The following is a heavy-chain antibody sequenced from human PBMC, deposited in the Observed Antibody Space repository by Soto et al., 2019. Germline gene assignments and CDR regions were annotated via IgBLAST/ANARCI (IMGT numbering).Heavy chain of an antibody. V-gene: IGHV1-69*01. CDR2: VIPIFGTA. Sequence: QVQLVQSGAEVKKPGSSVKVSCKASGGTFSSYAISWVRQAPGQGLEWMGGVIPIFGTANYAQKFQGRVTITADESTSTAYVELSSLRSEDTAVYYCARVGSVVVVPAAIADYYYYYGMDVWGQGTTVTVSS. D-gene: IGHD2-2*01. J-gene: IGHJ6*02. CDR3: ARVGSVVVVPAAIADYYYYYGMDV. CDR1: GGTFSSYA.